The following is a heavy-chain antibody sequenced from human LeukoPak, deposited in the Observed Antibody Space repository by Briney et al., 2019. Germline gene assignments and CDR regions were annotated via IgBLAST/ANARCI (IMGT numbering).Heavy chain of an antibody. CDR3: ARASSKQLAGYLPDGFDI. V-gene: IGHV3-21*01. Sequence: GGSLRLSCAASGFTFSSYAIHWVRQAPGKGLEWVSSISSSGTYVYYADSVKGRFTISRDNAKNSLSLQMNSLRADDAAVYYCARASSKQLAGYLPDGFDIWGQGTMVTVSS. CDR1: GFTFSSYA. D-gene: IGHD3-9*01. J-gene: IGHJ3*02. CDR2: ISSSGTYV.